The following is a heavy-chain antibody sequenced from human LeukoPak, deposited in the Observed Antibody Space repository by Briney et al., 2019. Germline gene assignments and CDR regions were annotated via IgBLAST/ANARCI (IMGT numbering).Heavy chain of an antibody. Sequence: GGSLTLSCAASGFSVSLNYMNWVRQAPGKGLEWVSILYSGSDTYYADSVKGRFTISRDNSKNMLFPHMNNLRADDTAVYYCARVGDHFHWYLDLWGRGTLVTVSS. J-gene: IGHJ2*01. CDR3: ARVGDHFHWYLDL. V-gene: IGHV3-53*01. CDR2: LYSGSDT. CDR1: GFSVSLNY. D-gene: IGHD3-16*01.